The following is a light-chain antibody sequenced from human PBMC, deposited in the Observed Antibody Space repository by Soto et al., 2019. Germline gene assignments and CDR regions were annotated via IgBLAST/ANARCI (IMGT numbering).Light chain of an antibody. Sequence: EIQMTQSPSTLFASVGDRVPITCRASQSIDTWLAWHQQKPGQVPKLLISKASNLESGVPSRFSGSGSGTEFTLTISSLQPDDSATYYCQQYNSYRAFGQGTKVDIK. V-gene: IGKV1-5*03. CDR3: QQYNSYRA. CDR2: KAS. CDR1: QSIDTW. J-gene: IGKJ1*01.